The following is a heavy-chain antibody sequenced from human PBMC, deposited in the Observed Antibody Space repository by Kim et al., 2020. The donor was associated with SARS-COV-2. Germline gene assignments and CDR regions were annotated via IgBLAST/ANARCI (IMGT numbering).Heavy chain of an antibody. Sequence: ASVKVSCKASGYTFTSYAMHWVRQAPGQRLEWMGWINAGNGNTKYSQKFQGRVTITRDTSASTAYMELSSLRSEDTAVYYCAREWKVSDLLLWFGSKENWFDPWGQGTLVTVSS. D-gene: IGHD3-10*01. CDR2: INAGNGNT. V-gene: IGHV1-3*01. CDR1: GYTFTSYA. CDR3: AREWKVSDLLLWFGSKENWFDP. J-gene: IGHJ5*02.